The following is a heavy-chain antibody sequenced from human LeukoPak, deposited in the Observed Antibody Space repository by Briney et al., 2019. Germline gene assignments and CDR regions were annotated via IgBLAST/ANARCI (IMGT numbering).Heavy chain of an antibody. CDR2: IIPIFGTA. CDR1: GGTFSSYA. J-gene: IGHJ4*02. CDR3: ARATRYPGYFDY. D-gene: IGHD1-1*01. Sequence: VASVKVSCKASGGTFSSYAISWVRQAPGQGLEWMGGIIPIFGTANYAQKFQGRVTITTDESTSTAYMELSSLRSEDTAVYYCARATRYPGYFDYWGQGTLVTVSS. V-gene: IGHV1-69*05.